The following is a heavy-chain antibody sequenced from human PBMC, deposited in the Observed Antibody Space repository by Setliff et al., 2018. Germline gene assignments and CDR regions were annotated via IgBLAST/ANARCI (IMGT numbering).Heavy chain of an antibody. CDR3: ARDLRAATATGEYYFDF. Sequence: ASVKVSCKASGYTFTDYYIQWVRQAPGQGLEWMGWINPNTGSTYYRQRFQGRVTMTRDTSISTAHMDVNRLKSDDTAVYYCARDLRAATATGEYYFDFWGQGTLVTVSS. V-gene: IGHV1-2*02. J-gene: IGHJ4*02. D-gene: IGHD6-13*01. CDR1: GYTFTDYY. CDR2: INPNTGST.